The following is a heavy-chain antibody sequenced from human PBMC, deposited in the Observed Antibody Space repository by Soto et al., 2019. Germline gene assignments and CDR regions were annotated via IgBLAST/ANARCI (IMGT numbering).Heavy chain of an antibody. CDR2: ISGSGGST. V-gene: IGHV3-23*01. J-gene: IGHJ4*02. CDR1: GFTFSSYA. CDR3: AKDSLLWFGELSPGFDY. D-gene: IGHD3-10*01. Sequence: GGSLRLSCAASGFTFSSYAMSWVRQAPGKGLEWVSAISGSGGSTYYADSVKGRFTISRDNSKNTLYLQMNSLRAEDTAVYYWAKDSLLWFGELSPGFDYWGQGTLVTVSS.